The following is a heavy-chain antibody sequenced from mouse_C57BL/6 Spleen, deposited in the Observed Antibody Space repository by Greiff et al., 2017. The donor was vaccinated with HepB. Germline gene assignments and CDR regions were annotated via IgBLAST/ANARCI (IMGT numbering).Heavy chain of an antibody. CDR1: GYTFTSYW. J-gene: IGHJ4*01. V-gene: IGHV1-55*01. CDR2: IYPGSGST. Sequence: VKLVESGAELVKPGASVKMSCKASGYTFTSYWITWVKQRPGQGLEWIGDIYPGSGSTNYNEKFKSKATLTVDTSSSTAYMQLSSLTSEDSAVYYCAGGGYYAMDYWGQGTSVTVSS. CDR3: AGGGYYAMDY.